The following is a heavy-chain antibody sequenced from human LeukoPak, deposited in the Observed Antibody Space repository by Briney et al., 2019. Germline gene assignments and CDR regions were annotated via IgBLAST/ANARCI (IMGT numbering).Heavy chain of an antibody. D-gene: IGHD2-2*01. CDR1: GGSFSGYY. V-gene: IGHV4-34*01. CDR2: INHSGST. CDR3: ARVGRYCSSSSCYPRVYYMDV. Sequence: SETLSLTCAVYGGSFSGYYWRWIRQPPGKGLEWIGEINHSGSTNYNPSLKSRVTISVDTSKKQFSLKLRSVTAADTAVYYCARVGRYCSSSSCYPRVYYMDVWGKGTTVTVSS. J-gene: IGHJ6*03.